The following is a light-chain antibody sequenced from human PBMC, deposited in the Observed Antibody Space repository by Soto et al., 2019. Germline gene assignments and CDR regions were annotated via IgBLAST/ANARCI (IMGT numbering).Light chain of an antibody. CDR1: QTVRSS. J-gene: IGKJ4*01. CDR2: EAS. Sequence: EIVLTQSPATLSLSPGERVTLSCRASQTVRSSLVWYQQKPGQAPRLIIYEASNRATGIPARFSGSGSGTDFTLTISSLEPEDFAVYYCQQHIGWPLTFGGGTKVDIK. CDR3: QQHIGWPLT. V-gene: IGKV3-11*01.